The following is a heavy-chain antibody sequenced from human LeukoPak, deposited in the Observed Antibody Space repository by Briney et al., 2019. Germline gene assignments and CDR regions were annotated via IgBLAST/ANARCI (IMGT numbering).Heavy chain of an antibody. CDR2: ISGSGGST. D-gene: IGHD1-7*01. CDR1: GFTFDDYA. Sequence: GGSLRLSCAASGFTFDDYAMSWVRQAPGKGLEWVSSISGSGGSTYYADSMKGRFTISRDNSKNTLYLQMNSLRAEDTAVYYCAKEQYNWNYLFYTQPGTADYSGQGTLVTVSS. V-gene: IGHV3-23*01. CDR3: AKEQYNWNYLFYTQPGTADY. J-gene: IGHJ4*02.